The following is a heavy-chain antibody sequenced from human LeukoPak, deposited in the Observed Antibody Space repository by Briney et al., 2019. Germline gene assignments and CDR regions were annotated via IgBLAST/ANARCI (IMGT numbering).Heavy chain of an antibody. D-gene: IGHD4-17*01. Sequence: SETLSLTCTVSGGSISSYYWSWIRQPPGKGLEWIGYNYYSGSTNYNPSLKSRVTISVDTSKNQFSLKLSSVTAADTAVYYCARGDYGPTYSPSYYYYYMDVWGKGTTVTVSS. CDR1: GGSISSYY. CDR2: NYYSGST. J-gene: IGHJ6*03. V-gene: IGHV4-59*01. CDR3: ARGDYGPTYSPSYYYYYMDV.